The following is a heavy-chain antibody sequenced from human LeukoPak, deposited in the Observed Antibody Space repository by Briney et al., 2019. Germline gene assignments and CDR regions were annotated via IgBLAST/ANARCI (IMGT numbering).Heavy chain of an antibody. Sequence: ASVKVSCKASGYTFTGYYMHWVRQAPGQGLEWMGIINPSGGSTSYAQKFQGRVTMTRDTSTSTVYMELSSLRSEDTAVYYCARTPYSSSWYPHTLPFDPWGQGTLVTVSS. CDR2: INPSGGST. CDR1: GYTFTGYY. J-gene: IGHJ5*02. D-gene: IGHD6-13*01. CDR3: ARTPYSSSWYPHTLPFDP. V-gene: IGHV1-46*01.